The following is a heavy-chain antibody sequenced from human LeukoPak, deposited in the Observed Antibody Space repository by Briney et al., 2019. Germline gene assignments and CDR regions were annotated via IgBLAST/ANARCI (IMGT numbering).Heavy chain of an antibody. D-gene: IGHD3-10*01. J-gene: IGHJ6*02. CDR1: GFTFNIYT. Sequence: GGSLRLSCAISGFTFNIYTMNWVRQAPGKGLQWVSSITSSSSSIYYADSVKGRFTISRDNAKNSLYLQMNSLRAEDTAVYYCARVVPHYYAMDVWGQGTTVTVSS. CDR2: ITSSSSSI. CDR3: ARVVPHYYAMDV. V-gene: IGHV3-21*01.